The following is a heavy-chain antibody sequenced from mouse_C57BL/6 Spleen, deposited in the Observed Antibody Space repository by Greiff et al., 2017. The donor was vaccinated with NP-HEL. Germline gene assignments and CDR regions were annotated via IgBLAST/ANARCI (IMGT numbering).Heavy chain of an antibody. D-gene: IGHD5-5*01. Sequence: VHVKQSGPELVKPGASVKISCKASGYSFTDYNMNWVKQSNGKSLEWIGVINPNYGTTSYNQKFKGKATLTVDQSSSTAYMQLNSLTSEDSAVYYCARSRSTYHDSVDYAMDYWGQGTSVTVSS. CDR1: GYSFTDYN. J-gene: IGHJ4*01. CDR3: ARSRSTYHDSVDYAMDY. V-gene: IGHV1-39*01. CDR2: INPNYGTT.